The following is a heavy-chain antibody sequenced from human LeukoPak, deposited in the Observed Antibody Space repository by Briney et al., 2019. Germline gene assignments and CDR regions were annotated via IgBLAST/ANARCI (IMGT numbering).Heavy chain of an antibody. D-gene: IGHD4-17*01. V-gene: IGHV3-30*18. J-gene: IGHJ6*02. CDR1: GFTFSSYG. Sequence: GGSLRLSCAASGFTFSSYGMHWVRQAPGKGLEWVAVISYDGSNKYYADSVKGRFTISRDNSKNTLYLQMNSLRAEDTAVYYCAKDYLDYGDYKGGYYYGMDVWGQGTTVAVSS. CDR2: ISYDGSNK. CDR3: AKDYLDYGDYKGGYYYGMDV.